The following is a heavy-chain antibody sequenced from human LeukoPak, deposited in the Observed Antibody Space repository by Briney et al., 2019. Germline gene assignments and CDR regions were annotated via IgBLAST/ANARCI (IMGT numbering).Heavy chain of an antibody. J-gene: IGHJ6*03. CDR2: IKQDGSEK. D-gene: IGHD4-11*01. CDR3: ARSSGVTTGHFFYMDV. Sequence: TGGSLRLSCAASGFTFSSYWMSWVRQAPGKGLEWVANIKQDGSEKYYVDSVKGRFTISRDNAQNSLYLQMSSLTIEDTALYYCARSSGVTTGHFFYMDVWGKGTTATVSS. V-gene: IGHV3-7*01. CDR1: GFTFSSYW.